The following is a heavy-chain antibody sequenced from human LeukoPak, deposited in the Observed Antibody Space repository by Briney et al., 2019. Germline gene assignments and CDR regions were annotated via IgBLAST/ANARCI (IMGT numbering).Heavy chain of an antibody. J-gene: IGHJ4*02. CDR1: GGSFSGYY. V-gene: IGHV4-34*01. CDR2: INHSGGT. Sequence: SETLSLTCAVYGGSFSGYYWNWIRQPPGKGLEWIGEINHSGGTNYNPSLKSRVTISVDTSKNQFSLKLSSVTAADTAVYYCARAHGGWYYFDHWGQGTLVTVSS. D-gene: IGHD6-19*01. CDR3: ARAHGGWYYFDH.